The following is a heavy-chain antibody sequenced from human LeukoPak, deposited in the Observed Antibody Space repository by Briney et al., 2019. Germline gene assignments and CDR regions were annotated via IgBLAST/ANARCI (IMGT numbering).Heavy chain of an antibody. CDR2: IKSKTDGGTT. Sequence: GGSLRLSCAASGFTFSNAWMSWVRQAPGKGLEWVGRIKSKTDGGTTDYAAPVKGRFTISRDDSKNTPYLQMNSLRTEDTAVYYCTTVVVVAATLALIDYWGQGTLVTVSS. CDR3: TTVVVVAATLALIDY. D-gene: IGHD2-15*01. V-gene: IGHV3-15*01. J-gene: IGHJ4*02. CDR1: GFTFSNAW.